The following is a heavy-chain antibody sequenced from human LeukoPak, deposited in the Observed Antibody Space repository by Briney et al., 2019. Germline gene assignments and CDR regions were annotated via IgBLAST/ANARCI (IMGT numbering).Heavy chain of an antibody. D-gene: IGHD1-20*01. V-gene: IGHV3-11*01. CDR1: GFTFSDYY. CDR2: ISSSGSTL. Sequence: GGSLRLSCAASGFTFSDYYMSWIRQAPGKGLEWVSYISSSGSTLYYADSVKGRITISRDNAKNSLYLQMNSLRAEDTAVYYCARRRYNWIAIDYWGQGTLVTVSS. J-gene: IGHJ4*02. CDR3: ARRRYNWIAIDY.